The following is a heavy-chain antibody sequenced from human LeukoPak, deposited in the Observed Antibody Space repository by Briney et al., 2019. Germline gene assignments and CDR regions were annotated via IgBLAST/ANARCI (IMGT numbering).Heavy chain of an antibody. Sequence: ASVKVSCKVSGYTLTELSMHWVRQAPGKGLEWMGGFDPEDGETIYAQKFQGRVTMTEDTSTDTAYMKLSSLRSEDTAVYYCATGIYGDYEIDYWGQGTLVTVSS. CDR1: GYTLTELS. V-gene: IGHV1-24*01. D-gene: IGHD4-17*01. CDR3: ATGIYGDYEIDY. J-gene: IGHJ4*02. CDR2: FDPEDGET.